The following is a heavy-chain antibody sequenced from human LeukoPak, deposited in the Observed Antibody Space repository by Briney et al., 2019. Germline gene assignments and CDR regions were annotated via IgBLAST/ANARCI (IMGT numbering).Heavy chain of an antibody. J-gene: IGHJ3*02. CDR3: ARGRLGVGGGGAFDI. CDR2: ISSSSSYT. D-gene: IGHD3-10*01. Sequence: GGSLRLSCAASGFTFSDYYMSWIRQAPGKGLEWVSYISSSSSYTNYADSVKGRFTISRDNAKNSLYLQMNSLRAEDTAVYHCARGRLGVGGGGAFDIWGQGTMVTVSS. CDR1: GFTFSDYY. V-gene: IGHV3-11*03.